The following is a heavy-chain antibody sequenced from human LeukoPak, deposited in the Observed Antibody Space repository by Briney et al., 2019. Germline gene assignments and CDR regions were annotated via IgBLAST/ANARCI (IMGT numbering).Heavy chain of an antibody. CDR3: AKDHGVGATVDY. Sequence: GGSLRLSCAASGFTFSSYGMHWVRQAPGKGLEWVAVISYDGSNKYYADSVKGRFTISRDNSKNTLYLQMNSLRAEDTAVYYCAKDHGVGATVDYWGQGTLVTVSS. D-gene: IGHD1-26*01. CDR2: ISYDGSNK. CDR1: GFTFSSYG. V-gene: IGHV3-30*18. J-gene: IGHJ4*02.